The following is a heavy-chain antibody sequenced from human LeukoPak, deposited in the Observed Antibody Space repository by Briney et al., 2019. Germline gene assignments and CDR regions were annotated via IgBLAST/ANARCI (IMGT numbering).Heavy chain of an antibody. CDR1: GFTFSSYW. CDR3: ARGAPRGYFDWLADY. V-gene: IGHV3-7*01. D-gene: IGHD3-9*01. Sequence: GGSLRLSCAASGFTFSSYWMSWVRQAPGKGLEWVANIKQDGSEKYYVDSVKGRFTISRDNAKNSLYLQMNSLRAEDTAVYYCARGAPRGYFDWLADYWGQGTLVTVSS. J-gene: IGHJ4*02. CDR2: IKQDGSEK.